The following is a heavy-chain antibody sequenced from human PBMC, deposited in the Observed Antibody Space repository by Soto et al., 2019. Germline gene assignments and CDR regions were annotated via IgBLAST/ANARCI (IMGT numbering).Heavy chain of an antibody. CDR1: GFNFNKYA. CDR3: AKADGEQWLLPHLEN. Sequence: EVQLLESGGDLVRPGESLRLSCAASGFNFNKYAMSWVRQAPGEGLEWVSGICCCGGTASYADSVKGRFTIARDDSKNTLFLHMNSLRVEDTAEYYCAKADGEQWLLPHLENWGRGTLVTVS. CDR2: ICCCGGTA. J-gene: IGHJ4*02. D-gene: IGHD6-19*01. V-gene: IGHV3-23*01.